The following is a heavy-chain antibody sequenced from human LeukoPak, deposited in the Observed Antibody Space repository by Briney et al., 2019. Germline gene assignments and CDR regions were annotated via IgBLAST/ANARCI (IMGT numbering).Heavy chain of an antibody. CDR3: ARRGGREAYYYYYYMDV. J-gene: IGHJ6*03. Sequence: SETLSLTCAVYGGSFSGYYWSWIRQPPGKGLEWIGEINHSGSTNYNPSLKSRVTISVDTSKNQFSLKLSSVTAADTAVYYCARRGGREAYYYYYYMDVWGKGTTVTVSS. CDR2: INHSGST. D-gene: IGHD3-10*01. V-gene: IGHV4-34*01. CDR1: GGSFSGYY.